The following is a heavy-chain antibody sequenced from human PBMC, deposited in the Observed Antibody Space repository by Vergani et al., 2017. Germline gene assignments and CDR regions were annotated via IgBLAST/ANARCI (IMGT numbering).Heavy chain of an antibody. CDR2: INYSGST. CDR3: ARVFYYGSVNYSLDV. CDR1: GGSISSSSYY. J-gene: IGHJ6*04. V-gene: IGHV4-61*05. D-gene: IGHD3-10*01. Sequence: QLQLQESGPGLVKPSETLSLTCTVSGGSISSSSYYWGWIRQPPGKGLEWIGYINYSGSTKCNPSLKSRVTISLDTSKNQFSLKLSSVTAADTAVYYCARVFYYGSVNYSLDVWGKGTTVTVSS.